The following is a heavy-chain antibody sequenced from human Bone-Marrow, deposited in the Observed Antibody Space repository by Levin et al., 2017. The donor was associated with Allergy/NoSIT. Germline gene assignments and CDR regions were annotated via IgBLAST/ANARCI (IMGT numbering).Heavy chain of an antibody. J-gene: IGHJ4*01. CDR1: GGSISNPY. Sequence: SETLSLTCTVSGGSISNPYWSWIRQPPGKGLEWIGYISYSGDTNYNPSLKGRVTISLETSKKQFSLRRSALTAADPAIYYCARHMHYEFWGSYSTPFFDYWGQGTVVTFSS. V-gene: IGHV4-59*08. CDR3: ARHMHYEFWGSYSTPFFDY. CDR2: ISYSGDT. D-gene: IGHD3-3*01.